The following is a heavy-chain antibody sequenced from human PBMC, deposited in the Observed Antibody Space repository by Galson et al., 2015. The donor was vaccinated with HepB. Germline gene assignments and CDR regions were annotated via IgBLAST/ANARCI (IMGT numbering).Heavy chain of an antibody. Sequence: SLRLSCAASGFTFSSYGMHWVRQAPGKGLEYVSAISSNGGSTYYANSVKGRFTISRDNSKNTLYLQMGSLRAEDMAVYYCAREEASGYYVDYWGQGTLVTVSS. V-gene: IGHV3-64*01. D-gene: IGHD3-22*01. CDR1: GFTFSSYG. J-gene: IGHJ4*02. CDR2: ISSNGGST. CDR3: AREEASGYYVDY.